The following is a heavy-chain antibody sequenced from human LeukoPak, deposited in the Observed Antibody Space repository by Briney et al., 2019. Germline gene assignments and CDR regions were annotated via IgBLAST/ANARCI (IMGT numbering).Heavy chain of an antibody. CDR2: ISSSGSTI. D-gene: IGHD3-10*01. Sequence: GGSLRLSCAASGFTFGSYEMNWVRQAPGKGLEWVSYISSSGSTIYYADSVKGRFTISRDNAKNSLYLQMNSLRAEDTAVYYCARGRSYGSGSYYNYYYYYGMDVWGQGTTVTVSS. V-gene: IGHV3-48*03. CDR1: GFTFGSYE. CDR3: ARGRSYGSGSYYNYYYYYGMDV. J-gene: IGHJ6*02.